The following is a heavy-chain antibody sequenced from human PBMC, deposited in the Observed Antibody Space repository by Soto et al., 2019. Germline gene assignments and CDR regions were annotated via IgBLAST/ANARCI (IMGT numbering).Heavy chain of an antibody. V-gene: IGHV3-21*01. CDR2: ISSSSSYI. J-gene: IGHJ4*02. CDR3: ARRGGSSSWPLDY. Sequence: PGGSLRLSCAASGFTFSSYSMNWVRQAPGKGLEWVSSISSSSSYIYYADSVKGRFTISRDNAKNSLYLQMNSLRAEDTAVYYCARRGGSSSWPLDYWGQGTLVTVS. CDR1: GFTFSSYS. D-gene: IGHD6-13*01.